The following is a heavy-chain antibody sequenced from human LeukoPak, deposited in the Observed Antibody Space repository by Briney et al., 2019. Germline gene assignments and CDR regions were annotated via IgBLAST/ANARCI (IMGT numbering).Heavy chain of an antibody. V-gene: IGHV4-30-4*01. CDR3: ASQVVVAARGGWFDP. CDR1: GGSISSGDYY. Sequence: SQTLSLTCTVSGGSISSGDYYWSWIRQPPGKGLEWIGYIYYSGSTYYNPSLKSRVTISVDTSKNQFSLKLNSVTAADTAVYYCASQVVVAARGGWFDPWGQGTLVTVSS. CDR2: IYYSGST. J-gene: IGHJ5*02. D-gene: IGHD2-15*01.